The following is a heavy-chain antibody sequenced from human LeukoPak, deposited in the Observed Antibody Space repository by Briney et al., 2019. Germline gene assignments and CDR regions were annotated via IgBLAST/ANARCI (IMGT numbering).Heavy chain of an antibody. J-gene: IGHJ4*02. Sequence: PGGSLRLSCAASGFTFSSSGMHWVRQAPGKGLEWVAVISYDGSNKYYADSVKGRFTISRDNSKNTLYLQMNGLRAGDTAVYYCAKDSYDRSGYYYYYFAYWGQGTQVTVSS. V-gene: IGHV3-30*18. CDR1: GFTFSSSG. D-gene: IGHD3-22*01. CDR2: ISYDGSNK. CDR3: AKDSYDRSGYYYYYFAY.